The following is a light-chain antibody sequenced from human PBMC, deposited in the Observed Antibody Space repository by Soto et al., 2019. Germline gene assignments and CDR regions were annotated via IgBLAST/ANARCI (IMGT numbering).Light chain of an antibody. CDR2: NNN. J-gene: IGLJ3*02. CDR1: NSNIGTYT. V-gene: IGLV1-44*01. Sequence: QLVLTQPPSASGTPGQRVTISCSGSNSNIGTYTVNWYQHLPGTAPKLLIYNNNERPSGVPDRFSGSKSGTSASLAISGLQSEDEADYYCAAWDASLNGRVFGGGTKLTVL. CDR3: AAWDASLNGRV.